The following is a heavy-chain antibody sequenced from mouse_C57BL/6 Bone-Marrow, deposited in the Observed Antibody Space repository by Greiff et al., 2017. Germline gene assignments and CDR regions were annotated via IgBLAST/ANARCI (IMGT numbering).Heavy chain of an antibody. D-gene: IGHD3-1*01. CDR2: INPSSGYT. CDR1: GYTFTSYW. J-gene: IGHJ2*03. Sequence: QVQLQQSGAELAKPGASVKLSCKASGYTFTSYWMHWVKQRPGQGLEWIGYINPSSGYTKYNQKFKDKATLTADTSSTTAYMQLISLTYEDSAVYYCAGGAAPATCFFDKWGRGNSPSVTA. CDR3: AGGAAPATCFFDK. V-gene: IGHV1-7*01.